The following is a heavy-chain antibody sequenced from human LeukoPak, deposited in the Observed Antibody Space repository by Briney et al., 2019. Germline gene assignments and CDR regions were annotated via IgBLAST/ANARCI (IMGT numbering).Heavy chain of an antibody. Sequence: GGSLTLSCAASGFTFSSYWMSWIRQAPGKGLEWVANIKQDGSEKYYVDSVKGRFTISRDNAKNSLYLQMNSLRAEETAVYYCARDRRVGEGLFDYWGQGTLVTVSS. D-gene: IGHD3-10*01. CDR2: IKQDGSEK. CDR3: ARDRRVGEGLFDY. V-gene: IGHV3-7*01. J-gene: IGHJ4*02. CDR1: GFTFSSYW.